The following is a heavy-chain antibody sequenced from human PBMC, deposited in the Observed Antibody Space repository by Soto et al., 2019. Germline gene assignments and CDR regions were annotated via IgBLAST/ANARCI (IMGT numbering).Heavy chain of an antibody. D-gene: IGHD3-3*02. CDR3: ARDTETLGPRANDALDI. Sequence: QAQLVQSGAEMKKPGASVKVSCKATGYTFSAYTMNWVRQAPGQSLEWMGWINAGSGNTKYSQNSQGRVSITRDTSATTAYMELTGLTSEDTAVYYCARDTETLGPRANDALDIWGQGTMVTVSS. V-gene: IGHV1-3*01. J-gene: IGHJ3*02. CDR1: GYTFSAYT. CDR2: INAGSGNT.